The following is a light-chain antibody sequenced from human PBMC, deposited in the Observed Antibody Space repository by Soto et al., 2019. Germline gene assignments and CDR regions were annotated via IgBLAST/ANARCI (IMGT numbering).Light chain of an antibody. CDR3: QQANSFPIT. V-gene: IGKV1-12*01. CDR1: QDISSW. CDR2: AAS. J-gene: IGKJ5*01. Sequence: DIQMTQSPSSVSASVGDRVTITCRASQDISSWLAWYQQRPGRAPKLLIYAASSLQSGVPSRFSGSGSGTDFTLTISSLQPEDFATYYCQQANSFPITFGQGTRLEIK.